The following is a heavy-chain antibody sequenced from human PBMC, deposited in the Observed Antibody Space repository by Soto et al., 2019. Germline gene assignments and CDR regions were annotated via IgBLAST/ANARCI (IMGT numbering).Heavy chain of an antibody. CDR2: IIPILGIA. CDR1: GGTFSSYT. CDR3: ARERRGSYYPIDY. D-gene: IGHD1-26*01. J-gene: IGHJ4*02. Sequence: QVQLVQSGAEVKKPGSSVKVSCKASGGTFSSYTISWVRQAPGQGLEWMGRIIPILGIANYAQKFQGRVTITADKSTSTAYMELSSLRSEDTAVYYCARERRGSYYPIDYWGQGTLVTVSS. V-gene: IGHV1-69*08.